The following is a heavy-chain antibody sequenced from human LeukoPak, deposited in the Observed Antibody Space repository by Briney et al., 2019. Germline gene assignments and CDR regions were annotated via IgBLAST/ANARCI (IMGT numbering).Heavy chain of an antibody. J-gene: IGHJ4*02. CDR3: ATGVRGYNSALDY. Sequence: GGSLRLSCAASGFTFSNYYMNWVRQAPGKGPEWVSSISSGSSYIYYADSLKGRFTISRDNAKNSLYLQMNSLRAEDTAVYYCATGVRGYNSALDYWGQGTLVTVSP. CDR2: ISSGSSYI. CDR1: GFTFSNYY. D-gene: IGHD6-19*01. V-gene: IGHV3-21*01.